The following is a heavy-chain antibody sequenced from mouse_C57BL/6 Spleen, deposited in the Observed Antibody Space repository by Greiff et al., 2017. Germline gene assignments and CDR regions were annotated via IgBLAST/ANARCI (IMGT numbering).Heavy chain of an antibody. CDR3: ARGDGYYVWFAY. CDR1: GYAFSSYW. J-gene: IGHJ3*01. V-gene: IGHV1-80*01. Sequence: VQLVESGAELVKPGASVKISCKASGYAFSSYWMNWVKQRPGKGLEWIGQIYPGDGDTNYNGKFKGKATLTADKSSSTAYMQLSSLTSEDSAVYFGARGDGYYVWFAYWGQGTLVTVSA. D-gene: IGHD2-3*01. CDR2: IYPGDGDT.